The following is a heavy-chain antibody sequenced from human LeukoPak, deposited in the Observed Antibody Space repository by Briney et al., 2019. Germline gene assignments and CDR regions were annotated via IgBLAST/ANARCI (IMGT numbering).Heavy chain of an antibody. D-gene: IGHD3-10*01. CDR1: GGSISSYY. J-gene: IGHJ5*02. Sequence: PSETLSLTCTVSGGSISSYYWNWIRQPPGKGLEWIGFIYHSGSTNYNPSLKSRVTISVDTSKNQFSLKLSSVTAADTAVYYCARVYYYGSGSSYNWFDPWGQGTLVTVSS. V-gene: IGHV4-59*08. CDR3: ARVYYYGSGSSYNWFDP. CDR2: IYHSGST.